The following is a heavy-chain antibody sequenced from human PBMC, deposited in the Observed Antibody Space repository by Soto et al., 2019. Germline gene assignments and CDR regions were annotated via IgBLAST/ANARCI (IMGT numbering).Heavy chain of an antibody. Sequence: QVQLVQSGDEVKKPGASVKVSCKASGYIFVNYGIAWVRQAPGQGLEWMGWISPYTGNTHSATKVQGRLTMTTDTXXSTAHMHLGSLTSDDTAVYYCVMVDNYVTPTPQDVWGQGTTVTVSS. D-gene: IGHD3-16*01. CDR2: ISPYTGNT. V-gene: IGHV1-18*01. J-gene: IGHJ6*02. CDR1: GYIFVNYG. CDR3: VMVDNYVTPTPQDV.